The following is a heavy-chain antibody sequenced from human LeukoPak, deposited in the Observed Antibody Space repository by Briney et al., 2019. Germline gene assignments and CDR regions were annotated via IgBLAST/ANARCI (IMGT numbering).Heavy chain of an antibody. CDR2: IYYSGST. J-gene: IGHJ5*02. CDR1: GGSISSYY. CDR3: ARVGSIAAAIGPFDP. V-gene: IGHV4-59*01. Sequence: SETRSLTSTVAGGSISSYYWGWIRQPPGKGMEWIGYIYYSGSTNYNPSLRSRVTISVDTSKNQFSLKPSSVTAADTAVYYCARVGSIAAAIGPFDPWGQGTLVTVSS. D-gene: IGHD6-13*01.